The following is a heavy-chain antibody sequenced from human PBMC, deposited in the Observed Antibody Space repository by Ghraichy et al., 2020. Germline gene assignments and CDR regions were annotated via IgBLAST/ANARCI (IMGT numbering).Heavy chain of an antibody. Sequence: GRSLRLSCAASGFTFSSYSMNWVRQAPGKGLEWVSYISSSSSTIYYADSVKGRFTISRDNAKNSLYLQMNSLRDEDTAVYYCARDGYYDSSGYYYNAFDIWGQGTMVTVSS. J-gene: IGHJ3*02. CDR2: ISSSSSTI. CDR3: ARDGYYDSSGYYYNAFDI. V-gene: IGHV3-48*02. CDR1: GFTFSSYS. D-gene: IGHD3-22*01.